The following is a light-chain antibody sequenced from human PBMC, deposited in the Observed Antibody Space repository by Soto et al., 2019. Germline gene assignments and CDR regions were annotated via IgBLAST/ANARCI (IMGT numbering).Light chain of an antibody. Sequence: DIQMTQSPSSVSASIGDTVTVTWLASQDISTLLAWYQQKPGKAPKLLIYGESTLESGVPSRFSGRGSGTDFTLTISSLQPEDFATYYCQQAESLHLAYGGGSKV. CDR3: QQAESLHLA. J-gene: IGKJ4*01. CDR1: QDISTL. V-gene: IGKV1D-12*01. CDR2: GES.